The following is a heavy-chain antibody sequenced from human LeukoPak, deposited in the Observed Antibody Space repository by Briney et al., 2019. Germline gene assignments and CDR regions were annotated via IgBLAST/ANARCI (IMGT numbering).Heavy chain of an antibody. Sequence: GGSLRLSCAASGFTFSNAWMSWVRQAPGKGLEWVGRIKSKTDGGTTDYAAPVKGRFTISRDDSKNTLYLQMNSLKTEDTAVYYCTTAGVVISADAFDIWGQGTMVTVSS. CDR2: IKSKTDGGTT. CDR1: GFTFSNAW. D-gene: IGHD3-22*01. J-gene: IGHJ3*02. CDR3: TTAGVVISADAFDI. V-gene: IGHV3-15*01.